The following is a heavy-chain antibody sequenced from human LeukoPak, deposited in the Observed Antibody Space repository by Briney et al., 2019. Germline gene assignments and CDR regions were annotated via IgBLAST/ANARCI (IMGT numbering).Heavy chain of an antibody. CDR1: GYTLTELS. CDR2: FDPEDGET. Sequence: ASVTVSCKVSGYTLTELSMHWVRQAPGKGLEWMGGFDPEDGETIYAQKSQGRVTMTEDTSTDTAYMELSSLRSEDTAVYYCATGGNFLNYFDYWGQGTLVTVSS. D-gene: IGHD4-23*01. V-gene: IGHV1-24*01. J-gene: IGHJ4*02. CDR3: ATGGNFLNYFDY.